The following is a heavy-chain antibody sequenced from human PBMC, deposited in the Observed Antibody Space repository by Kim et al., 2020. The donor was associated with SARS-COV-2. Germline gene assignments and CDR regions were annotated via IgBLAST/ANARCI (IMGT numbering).Heavy chain of an antibody. D-gene: IGHD6-13*01. Sequence: SVTGRFTIARDNDKTSLYLQMNSLRDEDTAVYYCASLAAAGTRYYYYGMDVWGQGTTVTVSS. CDR3: ASLAAAGTRYYYYGMDV. V-gene: IGHV3-21*01. J-gene: IGHJ6*02.